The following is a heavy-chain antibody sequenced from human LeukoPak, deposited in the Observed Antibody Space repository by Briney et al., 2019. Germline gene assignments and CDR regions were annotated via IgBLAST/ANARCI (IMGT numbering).Heavy chain of an antibody. D-gene: IGHD6-25*01. Sequence: PGGSLRLSCAVSGFTFSSYAMSWVRQAPGEGLEWVSGISAGGDTTYTADSVRGRFTISRVNSNNTLYLQMNILTAEDTAVYYCAAISYSGTWPVGYWGQGILVTVTA. J-gene: IGHJ4*02. CDR3: AAISYSGTWPVGY. CDR2: ISAGGDTT. V-gene: IGHV3-23*01. CDR1: GFTFSSYA.